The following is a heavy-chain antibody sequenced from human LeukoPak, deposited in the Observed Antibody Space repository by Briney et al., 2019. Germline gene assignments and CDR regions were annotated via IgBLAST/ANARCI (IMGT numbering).Heavy chain of an antibody. Sequence: GGSLRLSCAASGFTFSSYGMHWVRQAPGKGLEWVAVISYDGSNKYYADSVKGRFTISRDNSKNTLYLQMNSLRAEDTAVYYCANLIAAAGAEFDYWGQGTLVTVSS. V-gene: IGHV3-30*18. CDR1: GFTFSSYG. D-gene: IGHD6-13*01. J-gene: IGHJ4*02. CDR2: ISYDGSNK. CDR3: ANLIAAAGAEFDY.